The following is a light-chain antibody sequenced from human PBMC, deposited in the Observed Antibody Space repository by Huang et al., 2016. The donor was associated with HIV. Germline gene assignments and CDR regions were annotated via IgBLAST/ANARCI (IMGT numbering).Light chain of an antibody. CDR2: DAS. J-gene: IGKJ2*01. CDR1: HDISNH. Sequence: DIQMTQSPSFLSASVGDRVTITCQASHDISNHLNWYQQKPGKAPKLLIYDASSLKTGVPSRVSGSASGTDFTFTISRVRPEDFATYYCQQYDKLPQTFGQGTKLEIK. V-gene: IGKV1-33*01. CDR3: QQYDKLPQT.